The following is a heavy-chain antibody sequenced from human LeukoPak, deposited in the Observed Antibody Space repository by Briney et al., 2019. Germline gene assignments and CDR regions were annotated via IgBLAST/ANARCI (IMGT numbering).Heavy chain of an antibody. Sequence: SVKISCKASGGTFSSYAISWVRQAPGQGLEWMGRIIPIFGTANYAQKFQGRVTITTDESTSTAYMELSSLRSEDTAVYYCARSGFWSGYVDYWGQGTLVTVSS. CDR1: GGTFSSYA. CDR2: IIPIFGTA. CDR3: ARSGFWSGYVDY. V-gene: IGHV1-69*05. J-gene: IGHJ4*02. D-gene: IGHD3-3*01.